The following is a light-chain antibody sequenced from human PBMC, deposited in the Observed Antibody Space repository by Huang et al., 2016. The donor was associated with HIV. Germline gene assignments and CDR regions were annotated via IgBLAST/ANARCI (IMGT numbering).Light chain of an antibody. CDR2: TAS. J-gene: IGKJ5*01. Sequence: IQMTQSPPSLSASVGDRVTFTFRADQNIDKSLNWYQQKPGKAPKRLVYTASTLESGVPARFSGSGSGSRFTLTVNSLQPEDSATYYCQQGYSALITFGQGTRL. V-gene: IGKV1-39*01. CDR3: QQGYSALIT. CDR1: QNIDKS.